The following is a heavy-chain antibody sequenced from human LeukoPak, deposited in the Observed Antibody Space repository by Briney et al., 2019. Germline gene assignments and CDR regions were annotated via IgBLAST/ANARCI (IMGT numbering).Heavy chain of an antibody. CDR3: ASFSSLGYYFDY. D-gene: IGHD7-27*01. J-gene: IGHJ4*02. Sequence: GASVKVSCKASGYTFTGYYMHWVRQAPGQGLEWIGWINPNSGGTNYAQKFQGRVTMTRDTAISTACMEMSRLRSDDTAVYYCASFSSLGYYFDYWGQGTLVTVSS. V-gene: IGHV1-2*02. CDR2: INPNSGGT. CDR1: GYTFTGYY.